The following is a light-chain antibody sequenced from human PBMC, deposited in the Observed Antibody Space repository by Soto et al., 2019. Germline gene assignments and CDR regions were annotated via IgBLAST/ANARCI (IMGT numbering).Light chain of an antibody. J-gene: IGKJ1*01. CDR1: QSVSSEY. Sequence: EILLTQSPGTLSLSPGERATLSCRASQSVSSEYLAWYQQKPDQAPRLLIYGASSRATGIPDRFSGSGSGTDFTLTISRLEPEDFAVYYCQQYGSSGTFGQVTKVDIK. V-gene: IGKV3-20*01. CDR2: GAS. CDR3: QQYGSSGT.